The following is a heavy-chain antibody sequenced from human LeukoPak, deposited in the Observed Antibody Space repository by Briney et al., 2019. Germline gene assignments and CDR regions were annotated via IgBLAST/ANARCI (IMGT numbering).Heavy chain of an antibody. Sequence: GESLKISCKGSGYRFTSHWIGWVRQMPEKGLEWMGIIYPGDSDTRYSPSFQGQVTIPVDESINTAFLQWSSLKASDTAMYFCARLRDSDWYAYAFEIWGQGTMVTVSS. CDR3: ARLRDSDWYAYAFEI. V-gene: IGHV5-51*01. J-gene: IGHJ3*02. CDR2: IYPGDSDT. D-gene: IGHD6-19*01. CDR1: GYRFTSHW.